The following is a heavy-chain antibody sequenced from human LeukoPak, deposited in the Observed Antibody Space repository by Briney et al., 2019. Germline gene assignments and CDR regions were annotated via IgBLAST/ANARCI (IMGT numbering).Heavy chain of an antibody. CDR3: ARDTIFGVVTISYYFDY. CDR2: IKQDGSEK. J-gene: IGHJ4*02. D-gene: IGHD3-3*01. CDR1: GFTFSSYG. Sequence: GRSLRLSCAASGFTFSSYGMHWVRQAPGKGLEWVANIKQDGSEKYYVDSVKGRFTISRDNAKNSLYLQMNSLRAEDTAVYYCARDTIFGVVTISYYFDYWGQGTLVTVSS. V-gene: IGHV3-7*01.